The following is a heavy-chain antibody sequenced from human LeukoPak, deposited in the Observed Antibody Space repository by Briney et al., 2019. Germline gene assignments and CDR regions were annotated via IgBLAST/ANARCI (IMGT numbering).Heavy chain of an antibody. CDR2: ILYDGSNT. J-gene: IGHJ4*02. CDR3: TRDQPRFCSGGTCYLGFEY. V-gene: IGHV3-33*01. CDR1: GFTFHNYG. D-gene: IGHD2-15*01. Sequence: GGSLRLSCAAPGFTFHNYGMHSVRHAPVKGLEWVSLILYDGSNTYYADSVKGRFTISRENSNNTLYLYMNSLRAADTDVYYSTRDQPRFCSGGTCYLGFEYWGEALLVTVSS.